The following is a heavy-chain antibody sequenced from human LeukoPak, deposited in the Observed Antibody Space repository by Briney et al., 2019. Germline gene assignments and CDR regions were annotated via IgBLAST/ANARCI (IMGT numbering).Heavy chain of an antibody. CDR1: GFTCRNYD. CDR3: ARRGMQRDYYHGMDV. Sequence: GGSLRLSCAASGFTCRNYDMYWVRQVTGKGLEWVSVINSAGDAYYPDSAKGRFTVSRDDAKNSLYLQMNSLRAGDTAVYYCARRGMQRDYYHGMDVWGQGTTVTVSS. V-gene: IGHV3-13*01. J-gene: IGHJ6*02. CDR2: INSAGDA. D-gene: IGHD6-25*01.